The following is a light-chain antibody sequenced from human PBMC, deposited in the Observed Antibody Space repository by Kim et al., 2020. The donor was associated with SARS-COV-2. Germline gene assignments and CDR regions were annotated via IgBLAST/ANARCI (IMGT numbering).Light chain of an antibody. J-gene: IGLJ1*01. CDR2: DVR. CDR3: SSFLITSTIE. Sequence: GHSITSTTADISNDVGGYNEVSCNQQNTCKAPNLIIFDVRRRPSGVSDRFSGSKSGNTAFMSISVLQDEDEADYYCSSFLITSTIEFGTGTKVTVL. CDR1: SNDVGGYNE. V-gene: IGLV2-14*03.